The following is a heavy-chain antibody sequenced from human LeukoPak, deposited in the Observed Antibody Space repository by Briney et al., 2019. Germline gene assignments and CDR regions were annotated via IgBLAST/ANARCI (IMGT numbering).Heavy chain of an antibody. Sequence: GASVKVSCKVSGYTLTELSMHWVRQAPGKGLEWMGGFDPEDGETIYAQKFQGRVTMTEDTSTDTAYMELSSLRSEDTAVYYCATFRYYYDSSGYKYWGQGTLVTASS. V-gene: IGHV1-24*01. CDR1: GYTLTELS. CDR2: FDPEDGET. D-gene: IGHD3-22*01. J-gene: IGHJ4*02. CDR3: ATFRYYYDSSGYKY.